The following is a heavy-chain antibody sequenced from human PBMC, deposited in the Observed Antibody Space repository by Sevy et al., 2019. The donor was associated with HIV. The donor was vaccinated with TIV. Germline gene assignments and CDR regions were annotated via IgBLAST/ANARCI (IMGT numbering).Heavy chain of an antibody. Sequence: ASVKVSCKASGYTFTSYYMHWVRQAPGQGLEWMGKINPSGGSTSYAQKFQGRVTMTRDTSTSTVYMELSSLRSEDTAVYYCTSGAYYYYYGMDVWGQGTTVTVSS. CDR3: TSGAYYYYYGMDV. CDR1: GYTFTSYY. V-gene: IGHV1-46*03. D-gene: IGHD1-26*01. CDR2: INPSGGST. J-gene: IGHJ6*02.